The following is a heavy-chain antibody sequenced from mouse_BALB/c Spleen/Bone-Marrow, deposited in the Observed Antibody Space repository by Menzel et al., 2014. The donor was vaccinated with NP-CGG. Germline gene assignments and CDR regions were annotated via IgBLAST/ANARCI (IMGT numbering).Heavy chain of an antibody. J-gene: IGHJ4*01. CDR1: GFSLNNYA. D-gene: IGHD2-13*01. CDR2: ISDSGGT. Sequence: EESGGRLVTPGTPLTLTCTVSGFSLNNYAMSWVRQAPGKGLEWIGLISDSGGTYYATWAKGRFTISKTSSTTVDLKITSPTTEDTATYFCARDVGSYDDYGDYEDLWGQGTLVTVSS. CDR3: ARDVGSYDDYGDYEDL. V-gene: IGHV5-6-5*01.